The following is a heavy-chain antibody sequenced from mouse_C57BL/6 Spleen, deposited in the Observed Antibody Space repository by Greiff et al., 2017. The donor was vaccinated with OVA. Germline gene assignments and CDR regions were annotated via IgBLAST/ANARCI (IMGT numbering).Heavy chain of an antibody. J-gene: IGHJ2*01. V-gene: IGHV3-6*01. CDR1: GYSITSGYY. CDR3: AREGGYGNFDY. Sequence: EVQLVESGPGLVKPSQSLSLTCSVPGYSITSGYYWNWIRQFPGNKLEWMGYISYDGSNNYNPSLKNRISITRDTSKNQFFLKLNSVTTEDTATYYCAREGGYGNFDYWGQGTTLTVSS. D-gene: IGHD2-2*01. CDR2: ISYDGSN.